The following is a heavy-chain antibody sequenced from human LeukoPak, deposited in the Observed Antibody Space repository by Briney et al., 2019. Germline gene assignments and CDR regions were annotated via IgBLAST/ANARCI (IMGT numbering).Heavy chain of an antibody. CDR1: GYTFTSYG. J-gene: IGHJ4*02. D-gene: IGHD2-21*01. Sequence: ASVKVSCKASGYTFTSYGISWVRQAPGQGLEWMGWISAYNGNTNYAQKLQGRVTMTTDTSTSTAYMELRSLRSDDTAVYYCARDSCGGDCYSDFDYWGQGTLVTVSS. V-gene: IGHV1-18*01. CDR2: ISAYNGNT. CDR3: ARDSCGGDCYSDFDY.